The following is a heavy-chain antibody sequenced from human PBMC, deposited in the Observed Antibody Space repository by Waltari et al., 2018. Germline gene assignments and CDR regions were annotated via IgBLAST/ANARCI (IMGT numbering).Heavy chain of an antibody. CDR1: GGSISSSSYY. CDR3: ARAGTTMIVAYYFDY. J-gene: IGHJ4*02. Sequence: QLQLQESGPGLVKPSETLSLTCTVSGGSISSSSYYWGWIRQPPGKGLEWIGSIYYSGSTYYNPSLKSRVTISVDTSKNQFSLKLSSVTAADTAVYYCARAGTTMIVAYYFDYWGQGTLVTVSS. D-gene: IGHD3-22*01. CDR2: IYYSGST. V-gene: IGHV4-39*07.